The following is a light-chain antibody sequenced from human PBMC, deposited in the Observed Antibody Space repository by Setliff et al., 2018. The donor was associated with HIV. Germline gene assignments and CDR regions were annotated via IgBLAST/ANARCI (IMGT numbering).Light chain of an antibody. CDR1: NNDVGARNF. Sequence: QSALPQPASMSGSPGQSITISCTGTNNDVGARNFVSWYQQVPGKAPKLLIYDVANRPSEVSDRFSGSKSGITASLTISGLQAEDEAVYYCSSYTDTVTLFGTGTKVTV. J-gene: IGLJ1*01. CDR3: SSYTDTVTL. CDR2: DVA. V-gene: IGLV2-14*03.